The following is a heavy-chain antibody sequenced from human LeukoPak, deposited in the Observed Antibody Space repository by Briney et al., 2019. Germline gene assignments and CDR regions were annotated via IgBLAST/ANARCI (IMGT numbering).Heavy chain of an antibody. J-gene: IGHJ4*02. CDR3: ARAPVYYYDSVDY. CDR2: ISYDGSNK. V-gene: IGHV3-30*01. D-gene: IGHD3-22*01. Sequence: PGGSLRLSCAASGFTFSSYAMHWVRQAPGKGLEWVAVISYDGSNKYYADSVKGRFTISRDNSKNTLYLQMNSLRAEDTAVYYCARAPVYYYDSVDYRGQGTLVTVSS. CDR1: GFTFSSYA.